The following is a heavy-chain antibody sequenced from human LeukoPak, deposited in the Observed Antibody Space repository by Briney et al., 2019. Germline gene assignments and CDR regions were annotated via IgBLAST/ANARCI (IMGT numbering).Heavy chain of an antibody. CDR1: GYTFTSYG. CDR3: ARVKGSYYDFWSGYYYFDY. D-gene: IGHD3-3*01. CDR2: ISAYNGNT. J-gene: IGHJ4*02. V-gene: IGHV1-18*01. Sequence: EASVKVSCKASGYTFTSYGISWVRQAPGQGLEWMGWISAYNGNTNYAQKLQGRVTMTTDTSTSTAYMELRSLRSDDTAVYYCARVKGSYYDFWSGYYYFDYWGQGTLVTVSS.